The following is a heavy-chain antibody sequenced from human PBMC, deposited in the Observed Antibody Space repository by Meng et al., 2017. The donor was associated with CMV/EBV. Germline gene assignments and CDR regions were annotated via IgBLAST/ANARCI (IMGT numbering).Heavy chain of an antibody. CDR2: INHSGST. CDR3: ARSSGGYCSGGSCQQWRGRAFDI. V-gene: IGHV4-34*01. Sequence: SETLSLTCAVYGGSFSGYYWSWIRQPPGKGLEWIGEINHSGSTNYNPSLKSRVTISVDTSKNQFSLKLSSVTAADTAVYYCARSSGGYCSGGSCQQWRGRAFDIWGQGTMVTVSS. CDR1: GGSFSGYY. D-gene: IGHD2-15*01. J-gene: IGHJ3*02.